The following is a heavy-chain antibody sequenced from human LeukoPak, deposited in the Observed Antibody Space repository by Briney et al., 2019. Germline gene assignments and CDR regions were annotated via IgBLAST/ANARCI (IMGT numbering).Heavy chain of an antibody. V-gene: IGHV3-30*03. J-gene: IGHJ4*02. Sequence: GGSLRLSCAASGFTFSSYGMHWVRQAPGKGLEWVAVISYDGSNKYYADSVKGRFTISRDNSKNTLYLQMNSLRAEDTAVYYCARGGIAAAGTAIDYWGQGTLVTVSS. CDR1: GFTFSSYG. CDR2: ISYDGSNK. D-gene: IGHD6-13*01. CDR3: ARGGIAAAGTAIDY.